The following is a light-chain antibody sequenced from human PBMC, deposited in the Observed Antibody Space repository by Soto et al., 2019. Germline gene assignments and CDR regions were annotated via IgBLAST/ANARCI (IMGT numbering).Light chain of an antibody. J-gene: IGKJ2*01. CDR1: QGISSA. V-gene: IGKV1-13*02. CDR2: DAS. Sequence: AIQLTQSPSSLSASVGDRVTITCRASQGISSALAWYQQKPGKAPKLLIYDASSLESGVPSRFSGSGSGTDFTLTISSLHPEDFATYYCQQFNSYLVTFGQGTKLEIK. CDR3: QQFNSYLVT.